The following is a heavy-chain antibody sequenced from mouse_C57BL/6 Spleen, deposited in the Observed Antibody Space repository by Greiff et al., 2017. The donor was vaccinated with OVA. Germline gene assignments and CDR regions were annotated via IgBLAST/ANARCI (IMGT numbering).Heavy chain of an antibody. CDR3: ARHRGTTVVDWYFDV. CDR1: EYEFPSHD. CDR2: INSDGGST. D-gene: IGHD1-1*01. J-gene: IGHJ1*03. V-gene: IGHV5-2*01. Sequence: EVQVVESGGGLVQPGESLKLSCESNEYEFPSHDMSWVRKTPEKRLELVAAINSDGGSTYYPDTMERRFIISRDNTKKTLYLQMSSLRSEDTALYYCARHRGTTVVDWYFDVWGTGTTVTVSS.